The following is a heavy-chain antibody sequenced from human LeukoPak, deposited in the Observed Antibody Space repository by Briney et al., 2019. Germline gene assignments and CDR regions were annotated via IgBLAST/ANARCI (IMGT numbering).Heavy chain of an antibody. V-gene: IGHV3-7*01. CDR3: AGGSGWVTDS. D-gene: IGHD6-19*01. Sequence: GGSLRLSCAASGFTFSSYAMSWVRQAPGKGLEWVANIKQDGSEKYYMDSVKGRFTISRDNAKNSLYLQMNSLRAEDTAVYFCAGGSGWVTDSWGQGTLVTVSA. CDR1: GFTFSSYA. CDR2: IKQDGSEK. J-gene: IGHJ4*02.